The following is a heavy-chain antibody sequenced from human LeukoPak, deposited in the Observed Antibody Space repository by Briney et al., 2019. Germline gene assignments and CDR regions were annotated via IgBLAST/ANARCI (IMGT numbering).Heavy chain of an antibody. CDR3: AKDTNDFWSGYYNGMDV. V-gene: IGHV3-9*01. Sequence: GGSLRLSCAASGFTFDDYAMHWVRQAPGKGLEWVSGISWNSGSIGYADSVKGRFTISRDNAKNSLYLQMNSLRAEDTALYYCAKDTNDFWSGYYNGMDVWGQGTTVTVSS. D-gene: IGHD3-3*01. CDR2: ISWNSGSI. CDR1: GFTFDDYA. J-gene: IGHJ6*02.